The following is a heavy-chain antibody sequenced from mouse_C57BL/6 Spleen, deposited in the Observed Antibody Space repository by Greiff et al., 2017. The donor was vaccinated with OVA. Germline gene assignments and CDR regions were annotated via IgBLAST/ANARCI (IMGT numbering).Heavy chain of an antibody. V-gene: IGHV5-9-1*02. CDR3: TREEYYDGYSYAMDY. J-gene: IGHJ4*01. CDR1: GFTFSSYA. D-gene: IGHD2-3*01. Sequence: EVQLVESGEGLVKPGGSLKLSCAASGFTFSSYAMSWVRQTPEKRLEWVAYISSGGDYIYYADTVKGRFTISRDNARNTLYLQMSSLKSEDTAMYYCTREEYYDGYSYAMDYWGQGTSVTVSS. CDR2: ISSGGDYI.